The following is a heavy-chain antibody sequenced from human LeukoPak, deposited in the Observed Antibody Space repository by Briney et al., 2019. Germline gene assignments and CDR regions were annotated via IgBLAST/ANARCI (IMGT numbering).Heavy chain of an antibody. CDR2: INPNSGGT. Sequence: ASVKVSCKASGYTFTGYYMHWVRRAPGQGLEWMGRINPNSGGTNYAQKFQGRVTMTRDTSISTAYMELSRLRSDDTAVYYCARDLVAYSSSWYNWFDPWGQGTLVTVSS. CDR3: ARDLVAYSSSWYNWFDP. CDR1: GYTFTGYY. V-gene: IGHV1-2*06. J-gene: IGHJ5*02. D-gene: IGHD6-13*01.